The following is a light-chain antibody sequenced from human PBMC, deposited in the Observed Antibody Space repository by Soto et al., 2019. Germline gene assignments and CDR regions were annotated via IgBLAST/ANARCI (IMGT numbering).Light chain of an antibody. CDR1: SSDVGSYNV. CDR2: EAS. Sequence: QSALTQPASVSGSPGQSITISCTGTSSDVGSYNVVSGYQQYPGKAPKVIIYEASKRPSGVSNRFSGSKSGNTASLTISGLQAEDEADYYCCSYASSSTWVFGGGTQLTVL. V-gene: IGLV2-23*01. J-gene: IGLJ3*02. CDR3: CSYASSSTWV.